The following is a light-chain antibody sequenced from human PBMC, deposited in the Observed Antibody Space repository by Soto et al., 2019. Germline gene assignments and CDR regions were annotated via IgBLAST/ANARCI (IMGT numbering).Light chain of an antibody. CDR1: QSISIN. J-gene: IGKJ1*01. V-gene: IGKV3D-15*01. CDR2: GAS. Sequence: EIVLTQSPGTLSVSPGDRVTLSCRASQSISINLAWYQHKPGQAPRLLIHGASTRATGIPARISGSGSGTEFTLTISSLQSEDFAVYYCQQFRNWLWTFGQGTKVDIK. CDR3: QQFRNWLWT.